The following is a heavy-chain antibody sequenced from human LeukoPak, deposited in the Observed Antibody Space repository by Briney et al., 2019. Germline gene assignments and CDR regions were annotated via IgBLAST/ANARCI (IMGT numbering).Heavy chain of an antibody. CDR1: GFTFSNYN. CDR2: ISGSGGST. CDR3: AKSGDRTSMRFGELN. V-gene: IGHV3-23*01. D-gene: IGHD3-10*01. J-gene: IGHJ4*02. Sequence: GGSLRLSCAASGFTFSNYNMDWVRQAPGEGLEWVSAISGSGGSTYYADSVKGRFTISRDNSKNTLYLQMNSLRAEDTAIYYCAKSGDRTSMRFGELNWGQGTLVTVSS.